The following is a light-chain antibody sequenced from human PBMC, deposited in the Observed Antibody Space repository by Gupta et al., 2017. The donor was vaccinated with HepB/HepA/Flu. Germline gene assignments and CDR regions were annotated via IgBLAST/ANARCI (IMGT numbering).Light chain of an antibody. V-gene: IGLV1-47*01. Sequence: HSVLTQPPSASGTPGQGIPVSCSGSRSTVGANHVSWYQQLPGTAPKLLIHKTNQRPSGGPDRFSGSKSGTSAALAISRLRSEDEADYYCATWEDSRSGLYVFGTGTKVTVV. CDR2: KTN. CDR1: RSTVGANH. CDR3: ATWEDSRSGLYV. J-gene: IGLJ1*01.